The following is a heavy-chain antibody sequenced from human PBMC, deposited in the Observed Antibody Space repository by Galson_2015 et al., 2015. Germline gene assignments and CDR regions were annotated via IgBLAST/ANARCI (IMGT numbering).Heavy chain of an antibody. V-gene: IGHV4-39*07. CDR2: IYYSGST. CDR1: GVSISSSSSY. J-gene: IGHJ3*02. Sequence: CTVSGVSISSSSSYWGWIRQPPGKGLEWIGSIYYSGSTYYNPSLKSRVTISVDTSKNQFSLKLSSVTAADTAVYYCARDIFADYGDSRQAFDIWGQGTMVTVSS. D-gene: IGHD4-17*01. CDR3: ARDIFADYGDSRQAFDI.